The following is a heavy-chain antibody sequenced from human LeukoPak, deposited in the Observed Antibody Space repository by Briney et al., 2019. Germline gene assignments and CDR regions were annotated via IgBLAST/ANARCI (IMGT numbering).Heavy chain of an antibody. V-gene: IGHV3-7*01. CDR2: IKEDESQE. Sequence: GGSLRLSCAASGFSFSDSWMSWVRQAPGKGPEWVANIKEDESQEHYADSEKGRFTVSRDNAKNSLFLQMNSLRVEDTAVYYCATYKNWVAGDVWGQGTTVSVSS. D-gene: IGHD7-27*01. CDR1: GFSFSDSW. CDR3: ATYKNWVAGDV. J-gene: IGHJ6*02.